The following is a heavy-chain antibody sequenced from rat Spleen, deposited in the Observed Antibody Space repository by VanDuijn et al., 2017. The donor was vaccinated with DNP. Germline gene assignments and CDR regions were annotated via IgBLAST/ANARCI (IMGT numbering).Heavy chain of an antibody. J-gene: IGHJ2*01. CDR2: ISSGGST. V-gene: IGHV2-6*01. CDR1: GFSLTSNS. D-gene: IGHD1-9*01. CDR3: TREEHYGYNPD. Sequence: QVQLKESGPGLVQPSQTLSLTCTIAGFSLTSNSVHWVRQPPGKGLEWIAAISSGGSTYYNSALKSRLSISRDTSKGQVFLKMNSLQTEDTAIYFCTREEHYGYNPDWGQGVVVTVSS.